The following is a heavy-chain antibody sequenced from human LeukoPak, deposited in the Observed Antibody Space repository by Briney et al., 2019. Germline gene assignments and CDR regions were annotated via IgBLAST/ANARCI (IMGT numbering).Heavy chain of an antibody. J-gene: IGHJ6*02. CDR2: IIPIFGTA. CDR1: GGTFISYA. CDR3: ATGRGPIAAAGSNPNYYYYYYGMDV. Sequence: ASVKVSCKASGGTFISYAISWVRQAPGQGLEWMGGIIPIFGTANYAQKFQGRVTITADESTSTAYMELSSLRSEDTAVYYCATGRGPIAAAGSNPNYYYYYYGMDVWGQGTTVTVSS. D-gene: IGHD6-13*01. V-gene: IGHV1-69*13.